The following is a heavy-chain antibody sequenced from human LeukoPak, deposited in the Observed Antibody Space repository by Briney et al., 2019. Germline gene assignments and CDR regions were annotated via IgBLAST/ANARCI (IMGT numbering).Heavy chain of an antibody. CDR2: ISGSGGST. V-gene: IGHV3-23*01. D-gene: IGHD3-10*01. CDR1: GFTFSSYG. CDR3: AKDYYGSGSYYDPKYYYGMDV. J-gene: IGHJ6*02. Sequence: PGGSLRLSCAASGFTFSSYGMHWVRQAPGKGLEWVSTISGSGGSTYYADSVKGRVTISRDNSKNTLYLQMNSLRAEDTAVYYCAKDYYGSGSYYDPKYYYGMDVWGQGTTVTVSS.